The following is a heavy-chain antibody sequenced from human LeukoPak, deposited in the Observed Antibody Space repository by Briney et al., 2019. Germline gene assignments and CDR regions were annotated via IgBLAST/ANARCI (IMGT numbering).Heavy chain of an antibody. CDR1: GFFFNNYA. CDR2: ISYDETNE. V-gene: IGHV3-30*04. Sequence: GGSLRLSCAASGFFFNNYAIHWVRQALGKGLEWVALISYDETNEDYADSVKGRFTISRDNSKDMLYLQMNSLRAEDTAVYYCARGGRMQLWEHRPLDYWGQGTLVTVSS. J-gene: IGHJ4*02. CDR3: ARGGRMQLWEHRPLDY. D-gene: IGHD5-18*01.